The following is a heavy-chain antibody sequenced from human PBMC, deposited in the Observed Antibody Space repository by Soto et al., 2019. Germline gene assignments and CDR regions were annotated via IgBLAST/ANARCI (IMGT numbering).Heavy chain of an antibody. CDR1: GFTFSSYG. Sequence: GSLRLSCAASGFTFSSYGMHWVRRAPGKGLEWEAVISYDGSNKYYADSVKGRFTISRDNSKNTLYLQMNSLRAEDTAVYYCAKVRYYYDSSGPLDYWGQGTLVTVSS. J-gene: IGHJ4*02. CDR3: AKVRYYYDSSGPLDY. CDR2: ISYDGSNK. V-gene: IGHV3-30*18. D-gene: IGHD3-22*01.